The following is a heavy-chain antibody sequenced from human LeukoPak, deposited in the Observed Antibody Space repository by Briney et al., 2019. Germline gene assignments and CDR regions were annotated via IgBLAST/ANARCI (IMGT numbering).Heavy chain of an antibody. CDR3: ARDLSRVVTGTLY. Sequence: GGSPRLSCAASGFTFSSYGMHWVRQAPGKGLEWVAVIWYDGSNKYYADSVKGRFTISRDNSKNTLYLQMNSLRAEDTAVYYCARDLSRVVTGTLYWGQGTLVTVSS. D-gene: IGHD1-20*01. J-gene: IGHJ4*02. CDR1: GFTFSSYG. CDR2: IWYDGSNK. V-gene: IGHV3-33*01.